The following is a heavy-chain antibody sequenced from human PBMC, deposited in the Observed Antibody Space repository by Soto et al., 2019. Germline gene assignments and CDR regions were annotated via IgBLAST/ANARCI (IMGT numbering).Heavy chain of an antibody. D-gene: IGHD2-15*01. V-gene: IGHV3-23*01. CDR1: GFTFSSHV. J-gene: IGHJ4*02. Sequence: EVQLWESGGGLVQPGGSLRLSCAVSGFTFSSHVMSWVRQSPGQGLEWVSAISGTGGTYYADSVKGRFTISRDNSKNALYLQMNNLRDEDTAVYYCAKERRGAYCRFGICYSPDYWGQGTLVIVSS. CDR3: AKERRGAYCRFGICYSPDY. CDR2: ISGTGGT.